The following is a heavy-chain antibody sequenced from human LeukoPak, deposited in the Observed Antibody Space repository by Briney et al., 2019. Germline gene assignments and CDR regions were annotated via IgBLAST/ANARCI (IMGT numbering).Heavy chain of an antibody. D-gene: IGHD1-26*01. CDR1: GCTLTNYG. CDR2: ISGYNGNT. J-gene: IGHJ4*02. CDR3: ARVHNEGSHYVY. Sequence: ASVKVSCKASGCTLTNYGISWVRQAPGQGLEWMGWISGYNGNTNYAQSLQGRVTMTTDTSTSTAYMELRSLRSDDTAVYYCARVHNEGSHYVYWGQGTLVTVSS. V-gene: IGHV1-18*01.